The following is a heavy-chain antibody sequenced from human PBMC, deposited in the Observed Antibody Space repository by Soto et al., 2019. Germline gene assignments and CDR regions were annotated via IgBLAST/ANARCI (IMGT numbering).Heavy chain of an antibody. D-gene: IGHD3-10*01. CDR1: GFTFDDYA. Sequence: GGSLRLSCAASGFTFDDYAMHWVRQAPGKGLEWVSGISWNSGSIGYADSVKGRFTISRDNAKNSLYLQMNSLRAEDTALYYCAKDMSEGFGLVPFDYWGQGTLVTVSS. CDR2: ISWNSGSI. J-gene: IGHJ4*02. V-gene: IGHV3-9*01. CDR3: AKDMSEGFGLVPFDY.